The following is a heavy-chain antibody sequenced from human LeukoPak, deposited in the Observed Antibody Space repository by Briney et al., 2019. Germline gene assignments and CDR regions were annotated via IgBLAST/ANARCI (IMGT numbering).Heavy chain of an antibody. V-gene: IGHV3-53*01. CDR2: IYSGGST. CDR3: ARDPYGDPETTDY. CDR1: GFTVSSNY. D-gene: IGHD4-17*01. J-gene: IGHJ4*02. Sequence: PGGSLRLSYAASGFTVSSNYMSWVRQAPGKGLEWVSVIYSGGSTYYADSVKGRFTISRDNSKNTLYLQMNSLRAEDTAVYYCARDPYGDPETTDYWGQGTLVTVSS.